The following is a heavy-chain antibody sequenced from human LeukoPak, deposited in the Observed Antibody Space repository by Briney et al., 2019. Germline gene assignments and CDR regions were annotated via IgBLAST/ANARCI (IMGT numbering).Heavy chain of an antibody. CDR2: IYYSGST. CDR3: AIRRDGYNYDY. CDR1: GGSISSYY. D-gene: IGHD5-24*01. V-gene: IGHV4-59*08. Sequence: PSETLSLTCTVSGGSISSYYWSWIRQPPGKGLEWIGYIYYSGSTNYNPSLKSRVTISVDTSKNQFSLKLSSVTAADTAVNYCAIRRDGYNYDYWGQGTLVTVSS. J-gene: IGHJ4*02.